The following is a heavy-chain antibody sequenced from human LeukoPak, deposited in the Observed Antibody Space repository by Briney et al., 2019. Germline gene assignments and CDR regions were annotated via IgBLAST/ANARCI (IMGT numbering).Heavy chain of an antibody. D-gene: IGHD3-9*01. Sequence: PSETLSLTCTVTGGSFSDSNYHWGWIRQPPGKGLEWIGSVSYSGRSYYNPSLKSRVTISVDTSKNQFSLKLSSVTAADTAVYYCARDDYDILTGYYIAVGYWGQGTLVTVSS. CDR1: GGSFSDSNYH. J-gene: IGHJ4*02. CDR2: VSYSGRS. V-gene: IGHV4-39*07. CDR3: ARDDYDILTGYYIAVGY.